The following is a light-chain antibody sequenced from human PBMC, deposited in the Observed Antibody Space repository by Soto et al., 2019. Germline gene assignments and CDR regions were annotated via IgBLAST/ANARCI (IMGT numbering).Light chain of an antibody. CDR2: SAS. V-gene: IGKV3-15*01. CDR1: QSVSDN. CDR3: QQYNDWPIT. J-gene: IGKJ5*01. Sequence: EIIMTQSPATLSVSPGERVTLSCRASQSVSDNVAWYQQRPGQSPRLLMHSASARAAGLPARFSGSGSGTEFSLSIHSLQSEDFAVYFCQQYNDWPITFGQGTRRETK.